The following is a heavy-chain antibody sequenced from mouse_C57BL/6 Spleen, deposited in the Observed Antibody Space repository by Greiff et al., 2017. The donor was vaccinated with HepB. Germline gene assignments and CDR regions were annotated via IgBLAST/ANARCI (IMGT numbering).Heavy chain of an antibody. Sequence: EVKLMESGGGLVQPGGSLKLSCAASGFTFSDYGMAWVRQAPRKGPEWVAFISNLAYSIYYADTVTGRFTISRENAKNTLYLEMSSLRSEDTAMYYCARLLGRYAMDYWGQGTSVTVSS. CDR2: ISNLAYSI. J-gene: IGHJ4*01. CDR1: GFTFSDYG. CDR3: ARLLGRYAMDY. D-gene: IGHD4-1*01. V-gene: IGHV5-15*01.